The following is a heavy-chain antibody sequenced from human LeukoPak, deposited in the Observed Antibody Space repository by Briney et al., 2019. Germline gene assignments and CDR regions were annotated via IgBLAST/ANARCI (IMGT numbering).Heavy chain of an antibody. D-gene: IGHD3-3*01. Sequence: PSETLSLTCAISVGSICVTPYYCGWIRQPPGKGLECIGSIYYSGSTCYNPSLKSRLTISVDKSKNQFSLNLTSVTAAATAVYYCARVSTIFGHFAYWGRGTLVTVSS. J-gene: IGHJ4*02. V-gene: IGHV4-39*07. CDR1: VGSICVTPYY. CDR2: IYYSGST. CDR3: ARVSTIFGHFAY.